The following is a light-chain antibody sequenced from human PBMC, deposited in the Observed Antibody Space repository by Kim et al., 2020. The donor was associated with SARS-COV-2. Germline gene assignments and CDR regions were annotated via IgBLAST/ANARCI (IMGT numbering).Light chain of an antibody. V-gene: IGLV3-19*01. J-gene: IGLJ3*02. Sequence: ALGQTVRITCQEDSLRSYYASWYQQKPGQAPVLVIYGKNDRPSGIPDRFSVSSSGNTASLTITGAQAEDEADYYCNSRDSSGNHWVFGGGTKVTVL. CDR3: NSRDSSGNHWV. CDR1: SLRSYY. CDR2: GKN.